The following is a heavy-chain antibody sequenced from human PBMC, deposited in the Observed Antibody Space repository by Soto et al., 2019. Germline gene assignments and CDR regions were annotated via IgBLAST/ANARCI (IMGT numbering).Heavy chain of an antibody. CDR2: INHSGST. J-gene: IGHJ6*02. D-gene: IGHD2-21*02. CDR3: ARGKKVVVTAITGGMDV. CDR1: GGSFSGYY. V-gene: IGHV4-34*01. Sequence: QVQLQQWGAGLLKPSETLSLTCAVYGGSFSGYYWSWIRQPPGKGLEWIGEINHSGSTNYNPSLKSRVTISVDTSKNQFSLKLSSVTAADTAVYYCARGKKVVVTAITGGMDVWGQGTTVTVSS.